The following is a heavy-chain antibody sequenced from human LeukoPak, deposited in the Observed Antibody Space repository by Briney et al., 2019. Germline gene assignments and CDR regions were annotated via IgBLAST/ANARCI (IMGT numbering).Heavy chain of an antibody. D-gene: IGHD3-3*01. CDR3: VKDPSGGPFYDFWGARSPYYGLDV. CDR1: GFTFSRSD. J-gene: IGHJ6*02. Sequence: PGGSLRLSCSTSGFTFSRSDMQWVRQAPGKGLEYVSAISSNGGSTDYADSVKGRFTISRDNSKNTLYLQMTSLRTDDTAVYYCVKDPSGGPFYDFWGARSPYYGLDVWGQGTTVTVSS. V-gene: IGHV3-64D*08. CDR2: ISSNGGST.